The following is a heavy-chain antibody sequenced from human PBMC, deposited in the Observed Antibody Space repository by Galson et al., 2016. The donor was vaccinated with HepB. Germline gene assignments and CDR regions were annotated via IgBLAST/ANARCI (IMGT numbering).Heavy chain of an antibody. V-gene: IGHV3-21*01. J-gene: IGHJ4*02. CDR2: ISTTGTYI. D-gene: IGHD1-1*01. CDR1: GFTFSSYS. Sequence: SLRLSCAASGFTFSSYSFNWVRQAPGKGLEWVSSISTTGTYIYCADSVRGRFTISRDNAPNSLSLQMKSLRAEDTAVYYCARMATSGTHFDYWGQGTLVTVSS. CDR3: ARMATSGTHFDY.